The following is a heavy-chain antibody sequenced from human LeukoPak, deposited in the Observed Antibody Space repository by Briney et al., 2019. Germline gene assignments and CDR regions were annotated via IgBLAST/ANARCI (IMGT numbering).Heavy chain of an antibody. CDR1: GASMSSGGSS. J-gene: IGHJ5*02. D-gene: IGHD3-16*01. Sequence: PSETLSLTCVVSGASMSSGGSSFSWIRHPPGYGLEWIGCIYHSGGTHYNPSLKSRVTMSVDMSKNQISLNLNSVTAADTAVYYCARDIWGSSTWGPGTLVTVSS. CDR2: IYHSGGT. V-gene: IGHV4-30-2*01. CDR3: ARDIWGSST.